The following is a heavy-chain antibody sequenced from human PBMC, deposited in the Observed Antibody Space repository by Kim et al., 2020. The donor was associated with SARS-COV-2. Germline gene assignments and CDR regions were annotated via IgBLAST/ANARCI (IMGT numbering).Heavy chain of an antibody. Sequence: GGSLRLSCAASGFTFSSHRMNWVRQAPGKGLEWIANIFNNGGSQYYAASVKGRFTLSRDAAKSTLYLHMSSLRVEDTATYYCAGDYMSSFHAFDVWGPG. V-gene: IGHV3-48*03. D-gene: IGHD2-2*02. J-gene: IGHJ4*02. CDR1: GFTFSSHR. CDR2: IFNNGGSQ. CDR3: AGDYMSSFHAFDV.